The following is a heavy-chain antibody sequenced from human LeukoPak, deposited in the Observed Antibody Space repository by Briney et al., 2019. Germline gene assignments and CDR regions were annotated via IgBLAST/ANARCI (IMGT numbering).Heavy chain of an antibody. CDR1: GFSFHDYA. V-gene: IGHV3-43*02. J-gene: IGHJ6*02. CDR3: AKVKVSDYHYYAMDV. CDR2: ITAYGAKT. Sequence: GGSQRLSCAASGFSFHDYAMHWVRQVPGKGLDWVSLITAYGAKTYYVDSVRGRFTISRDNSENSLFLQMNSLRPEDTGLYHCAKVKVSDYHYYAMDVWGQGTTVTVAS.